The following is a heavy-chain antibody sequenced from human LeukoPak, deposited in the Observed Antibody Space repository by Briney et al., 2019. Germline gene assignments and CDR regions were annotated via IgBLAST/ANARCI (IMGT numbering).Heavy chain of an antibody. V-gene: IGHV4-4*07. CDR3: AKGNSGYYYDY. J-gene: IGHJ4*02. D-gene: IGHD3-22*01. CDR1: GGSVSSYY. CDR2: IYTSGST. Sequence: PSETLSLTCTVSGGSVSSYYWSWIRQPAGKGLEWIGRIYTSGSTSYNPSLKSRVPMSVDPSKKLFSLKLSSVTAADTAVYYCAKGNSGYYYDYWGQGTLVTVSS.